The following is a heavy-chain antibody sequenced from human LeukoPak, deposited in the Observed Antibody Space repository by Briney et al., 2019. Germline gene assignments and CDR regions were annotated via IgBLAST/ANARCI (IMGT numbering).Heavy chain of an antibody. V-gene: IGHV1-69*05. CDR1: GGTFSSYA. CDR2: IIPIFGTA. CDR3: ARVIAGSTSGWYYYYYMDV. D-gene: IGHD2-2*01. Sequence: ASVKVSCKASGGTFSSYAISWVRQAPGQGLEWMGGIIPIFGTANYAQKFQGRVTMTTDTSTSTAYMELRSLRSDDTAVYYCARVIAGSTSGWYYYYYMDVWGKGTTVTVS. J-gene: IGHJ6*03.